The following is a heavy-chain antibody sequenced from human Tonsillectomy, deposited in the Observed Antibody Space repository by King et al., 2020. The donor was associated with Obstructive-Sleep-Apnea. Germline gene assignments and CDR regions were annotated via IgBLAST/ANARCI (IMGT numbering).Heavy chain of an antibody. Sequence: QLQESGPGLVKPSETLSLTCTVSGGSISSSSYYWGWIRQPPGKGLEWIGSIYYSGSTYYNPSLKSRVTISVDTSKNQFSLKLSSVTAADTAVYYCAREPLLTHSEYCSGGSCRQGDTVPFDYWGQGTLVTVSS. CDR3: AREPLLTHSEYCSGGSCRQGDTVPFDY. V-gene: IGHV4-39*07. CDR2: IYYSGST. J-gene: IGHJ4*02. D-gene: IGHD2-15*01. CDR1: GGSISSSSYY.